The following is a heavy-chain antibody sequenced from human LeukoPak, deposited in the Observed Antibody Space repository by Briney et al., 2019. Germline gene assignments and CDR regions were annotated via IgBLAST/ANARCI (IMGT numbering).Heavy chain of an antibody. V-gene: IGHV3-30*04. J-gene: IGHJ3*02. CDR1: GFTFSSYA. CDR3: ARDRAAAGFDAFDI. D-gene: IGHD6-13*01. CDR2: ISYDGSNK. Sequence: GGSLRLSCAASGFTFSSYAMHWVRQAPGKGLEWVAVISYDGSNKYYADSVKGRFTISRDNSKNTLYLQTNSLRAEDTAVYYCARDRAAAGFDAFDIWGQGTMVTVSS.